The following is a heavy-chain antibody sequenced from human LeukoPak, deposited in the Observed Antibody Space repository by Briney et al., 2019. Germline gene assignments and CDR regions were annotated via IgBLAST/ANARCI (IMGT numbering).Heavy chain of an antibody. CDR2: ISHGGGKE. Sequence: GGSLRLSCAASGFPFHDHDMYWVRQTPGKGLEWVALISHGGGKEHYAESVKGRFTISRDNSRNTVYLQMSSLRSDDTAIYYCAKTLDGFWPQFDFWGQGTLLTVSS. D-gene: IGHD5-24*01. J-gene: IGHJ4*02. CDR1: GFPFHDHD. V-gene: IGHV3-30*18. CDR3: AKTLDGFWPQFDF.